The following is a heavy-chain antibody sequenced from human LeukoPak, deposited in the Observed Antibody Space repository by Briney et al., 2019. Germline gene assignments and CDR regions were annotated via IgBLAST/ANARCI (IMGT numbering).Heavy chain of an antibody. D-gene: IGHD3-22*01. CDR3: ARHGRDRSGYPPFDY. CDR2: IYYSGNT. CDR1: GGSISSYY. Sequence: SETLSLTCTVSGGSISSYYWSWIRQPPGKGLEWLGYIYYSGNTNYNPSLKSRVTISADTSKNQFSLKLNSVTAADTAVYYCARHGRDRSGYPPFDYWGQGTLVTVPS. J-gene: IGHJ4*02. V-gene: IGHV4-59*08.